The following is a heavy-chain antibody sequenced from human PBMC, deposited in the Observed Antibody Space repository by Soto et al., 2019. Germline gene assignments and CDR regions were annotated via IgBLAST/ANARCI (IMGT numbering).Heavy chain of an antibody. V-gene: IGHV3-33*01. CDR1: GFTLSSYG. Sequence: QVQLVESGGGMVQPGRSLRLSCGASGFTLSSYGMHWVRQAPGKGLEWVAVIWHDGSNKYYADSMKGRFTISRDNSKNTPYLQMNNLRVEDTAVYYCARDRGSDDPIDYWGQGTLVTVSS. J-gene: IGHJ4*02. CDR2: IWHDGSNK. CDR3: ARDRGSDDPIDY. D-gene: IGHD2-21*01.